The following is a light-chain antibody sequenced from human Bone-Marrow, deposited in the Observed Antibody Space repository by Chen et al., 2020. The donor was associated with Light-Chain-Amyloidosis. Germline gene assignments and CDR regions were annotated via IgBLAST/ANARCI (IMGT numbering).Light chain of an antibody. V-gene: IGLV3-21*02. CDR3: QVWDRSSDRPV. J-gene: IGLJ3*02. CDR2: DDS. Sequence: SYVLTQPSSASVAPGQTATIACVGNNIGSTSVHWYQQTPGPAPLLVVYDDSDRPSGIPERLSGSNSGNTATLTLSRVGAGDEADYYCQVWDRSSDRPVFGGGTKLTVL. CDR1: NIGSTS.